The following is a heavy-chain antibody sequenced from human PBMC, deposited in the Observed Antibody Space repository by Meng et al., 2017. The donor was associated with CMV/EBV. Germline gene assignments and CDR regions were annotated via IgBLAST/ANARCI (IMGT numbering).Heavy chain of an antibody. V-gene: IGHV4-34*01. CDR2: INHRGST. CDR3: ARGSTSVTMIVVVFTAASLAYDS. CDR1: GRSFSGYD. D-gene: IGHD3-22*01. Sequence: GSLRLSCAVYGRSFSGYDWTWIRQSPGKGLEWIGEINHRGSTNYNPSLKSRLTISLDTSKNQFSLKLKSVTAADTAVYYCARGSTSVTMIVVVFTAASLAYDSWGQGTLVTVSS. J-gene: IGHJ4*02.